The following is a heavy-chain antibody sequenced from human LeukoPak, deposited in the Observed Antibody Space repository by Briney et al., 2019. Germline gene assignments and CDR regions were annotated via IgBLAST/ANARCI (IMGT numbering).Heavy chain of an antibody. CDR1: GYTFTGYY. D-gene: IGHD6-6*01. Sequence: GASVKVSRKASGYTFTGYYMHRVRQAPGQGLEGMGWINSNNGGTNYAQKFEGRVTMTRDTSISVAYMELSRLTSDDTAVYYCARDLTSSRENAFDVWGQGTMVTVSS. V-gene: IGHV1-2*02. CDR2: INSNNGGT. CDR3: ARDLTSSRENAFDV. J-gene: IGHJ3*01.